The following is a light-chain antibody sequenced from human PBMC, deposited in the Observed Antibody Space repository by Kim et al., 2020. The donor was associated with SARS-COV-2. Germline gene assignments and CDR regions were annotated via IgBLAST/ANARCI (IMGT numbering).Light chain of an antibody. Sequence: QSVLTQPASVSGSPGQSITISCTGTNNDVGGYNYVSWYQHHPGKAPKLLIYDVSKRPSGVSNRFSGSKSGNTASLTISGLQTEDEADYYCSSYISSSTFYVFGSGTKVTVL. J-gene: IGLJ1*01. CDR2: DVS. CDR3: SSYISSSTFYV. CDR1: NNDVGGYNY. V-gene: IGLV2-14*03.